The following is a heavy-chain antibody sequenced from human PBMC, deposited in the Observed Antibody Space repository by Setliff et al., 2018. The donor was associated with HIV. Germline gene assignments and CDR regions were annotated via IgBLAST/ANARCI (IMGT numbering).Heavy chain of an antibody. CDR1: GGSISRGDYY. Sequence: PSETLSLTCTVSGGSISRGDYYWSWIRQPPGKGLEWIGYIYYSGGTYYNPSLKSRVTISVDTSKNRFSLKLSSVTAADTAVYYCTRPNGAVTRDYYYYGMDVWGQGTTVTVS. J-gene: IGHJ6*02. V-gene: IGHV4-30-4*08. D-gene: IGHD4-17*01. CDR3: TRPNGAVTRDYYYYGMDV. CDR2: IYYSGGT.